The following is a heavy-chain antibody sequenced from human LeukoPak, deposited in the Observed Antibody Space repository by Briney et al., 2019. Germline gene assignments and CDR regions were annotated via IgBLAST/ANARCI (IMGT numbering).Heavy chain of an antibody. Sequence: SGGSLRLSCAASGFTFSSYAMSWVRQAPGKGLGWVSAISGSGGSTYYADSVKGRFTISRDNSKNTLYLQMNSLRAEDTAVYYCAKNYYDSSGLYWGQGTLVTVSS. J-gene: IGHJ4*02. CDR2: ISGSGGST. CDR3: AKNYYDSSGLY. CDR1: GFTFSSYA. D-gene: IGHD3-22*01. V-gene: IGHV3-23*01.